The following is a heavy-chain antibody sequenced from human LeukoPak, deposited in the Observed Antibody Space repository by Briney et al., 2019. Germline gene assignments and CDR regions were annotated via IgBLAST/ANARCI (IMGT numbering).Heavy chain of an antibody. Sequence: GGSLRLSCAASGITMSSYAMHWVRQAPGKGLEWVAVISYDGRKKYYADSVKGRFTISRDNPKNTLYLQMSSLRAEDTAVYYCARDPRVVGASGYGMDVWGQGATVSVSS. D-gene: IGHD1-26*01. CDR1: GITMSSYA. CDR2: ISYDGRKK. J-gene: IGHJ6*02. V-gene: IGHV3-30*04. CDR3: ARDPRVVGASGYGMDV.